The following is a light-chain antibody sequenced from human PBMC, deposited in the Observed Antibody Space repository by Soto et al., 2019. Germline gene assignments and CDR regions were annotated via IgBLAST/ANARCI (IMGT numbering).Light chain of an antibody. CDR2: AAS. J-gene: IGKJ2*01. CDR1: QGIRND. V-gene: IGKV1-17*01. CDR3: QQYKTYPPT. Sequence: DIQMTQSPSSLSASVGDRVTISCRASQGIRNDLGWFQQKPGKAPKRLMYAASSLQSGVPSRFSGSGSGTEFTLTTSSLQPEDFATYYCQQYKTYPPTFGQGTKLEIK.